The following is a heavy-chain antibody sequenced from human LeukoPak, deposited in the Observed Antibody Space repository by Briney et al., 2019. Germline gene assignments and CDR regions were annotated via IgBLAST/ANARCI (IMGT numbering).Heavy chain of an antibody. CDR2: ISAKNGNT. V-gene: IGHV1-18*01. CDR1: GYTFINYG. J-gene: IGHJ3*02. Sequence: ASVKVSCKASGYTFINYGITWVRQAPGQVLEWMGWISAKNGNTKYAQNLQGRVTMTTDTSTSTAYMELRSLRSDDTAVYSCVRARGGSDPYDALDIWGQGTLVTISS. CDR3: VRARGGSDPYDALDI. D-gene: IGHD5-12*01.